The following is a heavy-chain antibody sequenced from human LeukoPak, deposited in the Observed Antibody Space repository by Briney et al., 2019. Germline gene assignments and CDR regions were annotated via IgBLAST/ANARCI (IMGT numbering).Heavy chain of an antibody. D-gene: IGHD3-22*01. Sequence: ASVKVSCKASGYTFTSYGISWVRQAPGQGLEWMGRINPNSGGTNYAQKFQGRVTMTRDTSISTAYMELSRLRSDDTAVYYCARSDSSGYYYDYWGQGTLVTVSS. CDR1: GYTFTSYG. CDR3: ARSDSSGYYYDY. J-gene: IGHJ4*02. CDR2: INPNSGGT. V-gene: IGHV1-2*06.